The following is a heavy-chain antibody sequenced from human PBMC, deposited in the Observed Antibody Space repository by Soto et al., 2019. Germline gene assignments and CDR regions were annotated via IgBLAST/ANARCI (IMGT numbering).Heavy chain of an antibody. CDR1: VFTFSSYA. V-gene: IGHV3-23*01. CDR3: AKDLSSLGWLALGAPFDS. J-gene: IGHJ4*02. CDR2: VSANGRNT. D-gene: IGHD3-22*01. Sequence: GALRLSCAASVFTFSSYAMNWVRQAPGKGLEWVSSVSANGRNTYYADSVKGRFTVSRDKSKNALFLQLDSLRVEDTAIYYCAKDLSSLGWLALGAPFDSWGPGTLVTV.